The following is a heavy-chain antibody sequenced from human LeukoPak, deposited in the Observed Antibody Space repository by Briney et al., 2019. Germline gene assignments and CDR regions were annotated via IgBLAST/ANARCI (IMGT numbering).Heavy chain of an antibody. CDR2: ISDSGDKT. CDR1: GFTFNNFA. J-gene: IGHJ4*02. V-gene: IGHV3-23*01. Sequence: PGGSLRLSCAASGFTFNNFAMSWVRQAPGRGLEWVSAISDSGDKTFYADSVKGRFSISRDNSKSTLFLQMNNLRVEDTAIYYCARDSANSDYGEDYFDYWGQGALVTVSS. CDR3: ARDSANSDYGEDYFDY. D-gene: IGHD4-17*01.